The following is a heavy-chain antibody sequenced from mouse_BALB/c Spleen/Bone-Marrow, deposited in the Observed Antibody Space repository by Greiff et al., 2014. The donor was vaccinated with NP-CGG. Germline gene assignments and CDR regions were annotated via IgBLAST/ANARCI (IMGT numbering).Heavy chain of an antibody. J-gene: IGHJ4*01. CDR1: GYSITSDYA. CDR2: ISYSGST. Sequence: VQLKHSGPGLVKPSQSLSLTCTVTGYSITSDYAWNWIRQFPGNKLEWMGYISYSGSTSYNPSLKSRISITRDTSKNQFFLQLNSVTTEDTATYYCARFYYGNYAAMDYWGQGTSVTVSS. CDR3: ARFYYGNYAAMDY. V-gene: IGHV3-2*02. D-gene: IGHD2-1*01.